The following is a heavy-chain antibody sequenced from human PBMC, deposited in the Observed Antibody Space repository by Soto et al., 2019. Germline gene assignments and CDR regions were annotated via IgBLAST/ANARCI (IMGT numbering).Heavy chain of an antibody. V-gene: IGHV3-23*01. D-gene: IGHD2-8*01. CDR2: INGGGVST. Sequence: GGSLRLSCAASGFTFSSDAMSWVRQAPGKGLEWVSGINGGGVSTYYAESVKGRFTISRDNSKNTVYLQMNSLRAEDTAVYYCAKSPRYCTNGLCYPVYYFDYWGRGSLVTVSS. J-gene: IGHJ4*02. CDR3: AKSPRYCTNGLCYPVYYFDY. CDR1: GFTFSSDA.